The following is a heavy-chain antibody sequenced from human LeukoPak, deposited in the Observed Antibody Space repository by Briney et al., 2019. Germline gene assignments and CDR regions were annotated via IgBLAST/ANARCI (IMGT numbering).Heavy chain of an antibody. V-gene: IGHV3-48*01. J-gene: IGHJ4*02. CDR2: ISSSSSTI. Sequence: GGSLILSCSASGFTFISYSMNWVRQAPGKGLEEFSYISSSSSTIYYADSVKGRFTISRDNTKNSLYLQMNSLRAEDTDVYDCARAGSGLNFDYWGQGTLVTISS. D-gene: IGHD2-15*01. CDR3: ARAGSGLNFDY. CDR1: GFTFISYS.